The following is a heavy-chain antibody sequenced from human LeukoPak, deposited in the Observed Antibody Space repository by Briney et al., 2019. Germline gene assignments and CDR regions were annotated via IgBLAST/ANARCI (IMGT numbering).Heavy chain of an antibody. Sequence: PSETLSLTCAVYGGSFSGYYWSWIRQPPGKGLEWIGEINHSGSTHYNPSLKSRVTMSVDTSKNQFSMKLSSVTAADTAVYYCARDETTPLPGAYWGQGTLVTVSS. CDR2: INHSGST. D-gene: IGHD4-17*01. V-gene: IGHV4-34*01. CDR3: ARDETTPLPGAY. J-gene: IGHJ4*02. CDR1: GGSFSGYY.